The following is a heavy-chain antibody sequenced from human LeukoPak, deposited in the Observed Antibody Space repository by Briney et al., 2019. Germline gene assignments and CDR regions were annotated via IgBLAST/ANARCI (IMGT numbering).Heavy chain of an antibody. CDR2: IYTSGST. D-gene: IGHD6-19*01. V-gene: IGHV4-61*02. Sequence: SQTLSLTCTVSGGSISSGSYYWSWIRQPAGKGLEWIGRIYTSGSTNYNPSLKSRVTLLVDTSKNQFSLSLSSVTAADTAVYYCARSYGYSSGWYGAYYFDYWGQGTLVTVSS. J-gene: IGHJ4*02. CDR3: ARSYGYSSGWYGAYYFDY. CDR1: GGSISSGSYY.